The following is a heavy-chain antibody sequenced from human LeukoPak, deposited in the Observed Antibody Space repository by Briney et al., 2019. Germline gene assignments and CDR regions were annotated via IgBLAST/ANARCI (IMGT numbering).Heavy chain of an antibody. J-gene: IGHJ4*02. CDR2: ISGSGGST. CDR3: AKRGTRQLLQKYYFDC. CDR1: GFTFSSYG. V-gene: IGHV3-23*01. Sequence: GGSLRFSCAASGFTFSSYGMHWVRQAPGKGLEWVSAISGSGGSTYYADSVKGRFTISRDNSKNTLYLQMNSLRAEDTAVYYCAKRGTRQLLQKYYFDCWGQGTLVTVSS. D-gene: IGHD2-15*01.